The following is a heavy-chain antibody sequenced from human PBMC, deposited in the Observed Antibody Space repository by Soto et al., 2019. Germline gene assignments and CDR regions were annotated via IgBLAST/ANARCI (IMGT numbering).Heavy chain of an antibody. J-gene: IGHJ4*02. D-gene: IGHD1-26*01. Sequence: QVQLQESGPGLVKPSGTLSLTCAVSGGSIRSNNWWSWVRQPPGKGLEWIGEIFQSESTNYNPSLKTRVTISVDISTNQFSLKLSSVTAADTAVYYCARVYSGSYSDYWGQGTLVTVSS. CDR3: ARVYSGSYSDY. V-gene: IGHV4-4*02. CDR2: IFQSEST. CDR1: GGSIRSNNW.